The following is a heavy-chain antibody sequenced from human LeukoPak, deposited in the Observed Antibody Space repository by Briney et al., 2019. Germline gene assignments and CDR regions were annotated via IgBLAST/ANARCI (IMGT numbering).Heavy chain of an antibody. Sequence: GGSLRPSCVASGFTFSNYWMLWVRQAPGKGLMWVSLISTDGKSTRYAESVKGRFTISRDNAKNALYLQMDILRVEDTAHYFCVRDYQFIQEVWGQGTTVTVSS. J-gene: IGHJ6*02. D-gene: IGHD2-2*01. CDR1: GFTFSNYW. CDR3: VRDYQFIQEV. CDR2: ISTDGKST. V-gene: IGHV3-74*01.